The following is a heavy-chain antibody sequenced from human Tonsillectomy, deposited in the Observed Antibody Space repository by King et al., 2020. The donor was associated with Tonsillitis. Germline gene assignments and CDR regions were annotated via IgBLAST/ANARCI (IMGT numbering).Heavy chain of an antibody. CDR1: GYTFTSYY. J-gene: IGHJ4*02. CDR3: ARAVYSGYHTYYFDF. CDR2: INPSGGST. Sequence: QLVQSGAEVKKPGASVKVSCKASGYTFTSYYVHWVRLAPGQGLEWMAIINPSGGSTTYSRKFKDRVTVTRDTSTSTVYMELSSLRTEDTAVYYCARAVYSGYHTYYFDFSGQGTLVSVSS. V-gene: IGHV1-46*01. D-gene: IGHD5-12*01.